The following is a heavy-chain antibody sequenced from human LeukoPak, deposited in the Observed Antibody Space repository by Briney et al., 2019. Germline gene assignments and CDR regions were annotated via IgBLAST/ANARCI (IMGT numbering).Heavy chain of an antibody. V-gene: IGHV4-59*11. J-gene: IGHJ4*02. CDR1: GGSISSHY. D-gene: IGHD6-6*01. CDR3: ARVGDSSSSGGYFDY. Sequence: PSETLSLTCTVSGGSISSHYWSWIRQPPGKGREWIGYIYYSGSTNYNPSLKSRVTISVDTSKNQFSLKLSSVTAADTAVYYCARVGDSSSSGGYFDYWGQGTLVTVSS. CDR2: IYYSGST.